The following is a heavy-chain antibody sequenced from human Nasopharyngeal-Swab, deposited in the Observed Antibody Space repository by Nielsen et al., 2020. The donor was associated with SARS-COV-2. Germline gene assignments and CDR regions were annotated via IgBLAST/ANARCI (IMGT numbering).Heavy chain of an antibody. CDR2: ISGSGGST. CDR3: AKDPFSDFWSGYYFDY. D-gene: IGHD3-3*01. J-gene: IGHJ4*02. Sequence: VRQAPGKGLEWVSAISGSGGSTYYADSVKARFTISRDNSKNTLYMQMNSLRAENTAVYYCAKDPFSDFWSGYYFDYWGQGTLVTVSS. V-gene: IGHV3-23*01.